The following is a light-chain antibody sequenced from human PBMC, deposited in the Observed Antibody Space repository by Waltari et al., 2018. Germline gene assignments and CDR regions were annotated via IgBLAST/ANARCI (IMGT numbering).Light chain of an antibody. J-gene: IGKJ1*01. CDR2: LTS. Sequence: DIVITQSPLSLPVTPGAPASISCRSTQSLLHSNGNTYVEWFLQKPGQSPQLLIYLTSRRASGVPDRFIGSGSGTDFTLKISRVEAEDVGIYYCMQDLQTPWTFGQGTRVEIK. CDR1: QSLLHSNGNTY. V-gene: IGKV2-28*01. CDR3: MQDLQTPWT.